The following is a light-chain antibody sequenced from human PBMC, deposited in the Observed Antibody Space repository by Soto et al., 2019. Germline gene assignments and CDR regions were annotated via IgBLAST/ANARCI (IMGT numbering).Light chain of an antibody. CDR2: KAS. Sequence: DIQMTQSPSTLSASVGDRVTITCRASRSVANWVAWYQQKPGKAPKLLIYKASALESGAPPRFSGSGVGTEFRLTISGLQADDSATYHCQQYNSYPWAFGQGTRVEVK. J-gene: IGKJ1*01. CDR1: RSVANW. V-gene: IGKV1-5*03. CDR3: QQYNSYPWA.